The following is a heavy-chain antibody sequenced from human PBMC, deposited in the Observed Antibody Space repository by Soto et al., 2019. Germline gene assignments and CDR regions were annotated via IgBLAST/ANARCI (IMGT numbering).Heavy chain of an antibody. CDR3: ARGNSGLDF. J-gene: IGHJ4*02. CDR2: TNPNSGNK. D-gene: IGHD6-19*01. V-gene: IGHV1-8*01. Sequence: VKVSCKASGYTFISYDINWVRHATGQGLEWVGWTNPNSGNKVTAQKFQGRVTMTWDTSIITAYMELSSLKSEDTAVYYCARGNSGLDFWGQGTLVTVSS. CDR1: GYTFISYD.